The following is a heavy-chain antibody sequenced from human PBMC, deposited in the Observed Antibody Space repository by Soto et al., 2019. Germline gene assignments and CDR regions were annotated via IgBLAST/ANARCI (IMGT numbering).Heavy chain of an antibody. CDR1: GGTFSSYA. D-gene: IGHD6-19*01. CDR2: IIPIFGTA. CDR3: ARTQQDRSIAVAGDYYYYYYGMGV. J-gene: IGHJ6*02. Sequence: QVQLVQSGAEVKKPGSSVKVSCKAPGGTFSSYAISWVRQAPGQGLEWMGGIIPIFGTANYAQKFQGRVTITADESTSTAYMELSSLRSEDTAVYSCARTQQDRSIAVAGDYYYYYYGMGVWGQGTTVTVSS. V-gene: IGHV1-69*01.